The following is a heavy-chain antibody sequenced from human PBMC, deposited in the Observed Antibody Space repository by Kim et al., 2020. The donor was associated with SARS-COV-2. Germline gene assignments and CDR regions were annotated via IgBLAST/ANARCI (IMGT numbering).Heavy chain of an antibody. CDR1: GFFLSTDS. J-gene: IGHJ6*02. CDR2: ISGDSRYI. Sequence: GGSLRLSCVASGFFLSTDSMHWVRQAPGKGLEWVSSISGDSRYIFYADSVKGRLTISRDNAKNSLYLQMNSLGAEDTAVYYCASGPIKGGMELWGRGTKVTVSS. CDR3: ASGPIKGGMEL. V-gene: IGHV3-21*06.